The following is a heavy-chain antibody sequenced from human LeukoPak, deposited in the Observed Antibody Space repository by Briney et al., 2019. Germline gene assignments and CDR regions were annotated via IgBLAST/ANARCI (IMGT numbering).Heavy chain of an antibody. CDR3: ARGGPMTIGSSGYYYDNY. J-gene: IGHJ4*02. D-gene: IGHD3-22*01. CDR2: IYTSGST. CDR1: GGSISSGSYY. Sequence: SQTLSLTCTVSGGSISSGSYYWSWIRQPAGKGLEWIGRIYTSGSTNYNPSLKSRVTISVDTSKNQFSLKLSSVTAADTAVYYCARGGPMTIGSSGYYYDNYWGQGTLVTVSS. V-gene: IGHV4-61*02.